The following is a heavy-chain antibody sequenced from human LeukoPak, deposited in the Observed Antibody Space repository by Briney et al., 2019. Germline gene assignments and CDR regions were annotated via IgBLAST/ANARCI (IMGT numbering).Heavy chain of an antibody. Sequence: KPSQTLSLTCTVSGGFISSGGYYWSWIRQHPGKGLEWIGYIYYIGRTSYNPSLKSRVTISEDTSKNQFSLDLSSVTAADTAVYYCARRYCSGGSCYPLPDAFDIWGQGTMVTVSS. D-gene: IGHD2-15*01. J-gene: IGHJ3*02. V-gene: IGHV4-31*03. CDR3: ARRYCSGGSCYPLPDAFDI. CDR2: IYYIGRT. CDR1: GGFISSGGYY.